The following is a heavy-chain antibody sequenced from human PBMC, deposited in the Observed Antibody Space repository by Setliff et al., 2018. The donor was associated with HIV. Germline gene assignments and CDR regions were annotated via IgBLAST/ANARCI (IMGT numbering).Heavy chain of an antibody. CDR1: GFTFSTYA. D-gene: IGHD5-12*01. J-gene: IGHJ4*02. Sequence: GGSLRLSCAASGFTFSTYAIHWVRQAPGKGLEWVAIISYDGSYKFYADSVRGRFTISRDNSKNTLYLQMSSLRAEDTAVYYCASGYNYVKFDYWGQGTLVTVSS. CDR2: ISYDGSYK. CDR3: ASGYNYVKFDY. V-gene: IGHV3-30*04.